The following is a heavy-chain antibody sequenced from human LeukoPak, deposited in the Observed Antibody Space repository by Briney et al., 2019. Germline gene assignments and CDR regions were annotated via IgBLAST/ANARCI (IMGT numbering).Heavy chain of an antibody. CDR3: AKHVWIQLWKDPNFDY. CDR2: INGSGGST. D-gene: IGHD5-18*01. J-gene: IGHJ4*02. CDR1: GFDFSKYW. Sequence: PGGSLRLSCAASGFDFSKYWMHWVRQAPGKGLVWVAPINGSGGSTYYADSVKGRFTISRDNSKNTLYLQMNSLRAEDTAVYYCAKHVWIQLWKDPNFDYWGQGTLVTVSS. V-gene: IGHV3-23*01.